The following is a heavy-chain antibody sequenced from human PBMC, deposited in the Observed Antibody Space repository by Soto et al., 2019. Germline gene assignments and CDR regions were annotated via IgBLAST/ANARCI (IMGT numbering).Heavy chain of an antibody. CDR2: FITGGDDGTT. CDR1: GXTFSSYS. D-gene: IGHD3-10*01. Sequence: GSLRLSCAASGXTFSSYSMSWVRQAPGKGLEWVSGFITGGDDGTTYYADSVKGRFTISRDNSKKKLFLQMNSMRAEDTAIYYCAKKVNSGPGSQYFDYWGQGTLGTVS. CDR3: AKKVNSGPGSQYFDY. V-gene: IGHV3-23*01. J-gene: IGHJ4*02.